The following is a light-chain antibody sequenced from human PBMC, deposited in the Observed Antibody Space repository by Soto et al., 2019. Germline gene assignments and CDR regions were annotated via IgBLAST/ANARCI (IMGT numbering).Light chain of an antibody. Sequence: IVLTQSPVTLSLSPWERATLSCRASQAVNSTYVAWYQQKPGQAPRLLIYAASIRATGIPDRFSGSGSGTDFTLTISRLEPEDFVVYYCQHYGSSFTFGPGTKVDIK. J-gene: IGKJ3*01. CDR1: QAVNSTY. CDR3: QHYGSSFT. V-gene: IGKV3-20*01. CDR2: AAS.